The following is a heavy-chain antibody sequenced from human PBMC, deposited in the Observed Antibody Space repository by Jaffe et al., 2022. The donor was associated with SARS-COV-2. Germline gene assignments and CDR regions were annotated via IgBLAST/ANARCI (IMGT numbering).Heavy chain of an antibody. D-gene: IGHD6-19*01. V-gene: IGHV1-69*01. CDR1: GGTFSSYA. CDR2: IIPIFGTA. J-gene: IGHJ5*02. Sequence: QVQLVQSGAEVKKPGSSVKVSCKASGGTFSSYAISWVRQAPGQGLEWMGGIIPIFGTANYAQKFQGRVTITADESTSTAYMELSSLRSEDTAVYYCARDRGFLLAVAGTKGVNWFDPWGQGTLVTVSS. CDR3: ARDRGFLLAVAGTKGVNWFDP.